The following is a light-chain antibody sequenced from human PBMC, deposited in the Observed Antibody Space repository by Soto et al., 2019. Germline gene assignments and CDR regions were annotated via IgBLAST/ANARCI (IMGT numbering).Light chain of an antibody. Sequence: EIVLTQSPATLSLSPGERATLSCRASQSVSSYLAWYQQKPGQAPRPLIYDASNRATGIPARFSGSGSGTDFTLTISSLEPEDFAVYYCQQRRNWPITFGQGTRLEIK. J-gene: IGKJ5*01. CDR3: QQRRNWPIT. V-gene: IGKV3-11*01. CDR2: DAS. CDR1: QSVSSY.